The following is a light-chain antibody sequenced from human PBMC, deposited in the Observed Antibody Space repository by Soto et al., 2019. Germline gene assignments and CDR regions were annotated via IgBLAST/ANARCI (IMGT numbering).Light chain of an antibody. V-gene: IGKV2-28*01. CDR2: LGS. CDR3: MQTLQVPVFT. J-gene: IGKJ3*01. CDR1: QSLLHGNGYNY. Sequence: DIVLTQSPLSLPAPPGEPASISCRSSQSLLHGNGYNYLDWYLQKPGQSPQLLIYLGSNRSSGVPDRFSGSGSGTDFTLNITRVEAEDVGDYYCMQTLQVPVFTFGPGTKVHIK.